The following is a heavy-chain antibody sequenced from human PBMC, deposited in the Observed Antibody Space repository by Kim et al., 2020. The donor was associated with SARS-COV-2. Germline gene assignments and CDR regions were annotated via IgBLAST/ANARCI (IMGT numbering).Heavy chain of an antibody. CDR3: ARDRGRAWYNSVDV. J-gene: IGHJ6*02. D-gene: IGHD6-19*01. CDR1: GGSISSYY. V-gene: IGHV4-59*01. CDR2: IYNSGST. Sequence: SETLSLNCTVSGGSISSYYWSWIRQPPGKGLEWIGYIYNSGSTNYNPSLKSRVTMSVDTSKNQFSLKLSSVTAADTAIYFCARDRGRAWYNSVDVWGQGT.